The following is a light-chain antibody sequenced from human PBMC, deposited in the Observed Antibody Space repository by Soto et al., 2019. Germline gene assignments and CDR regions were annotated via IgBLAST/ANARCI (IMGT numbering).Light chain of an antibody. CDR2: SDN. J-gene: IGLJ3*02. V-gene: IGLV1-47*02. CDR1: NSNVGSKY. Sequence: QSVLTQPPSTTGTPGQRVTISCSGSNSNVGSKYVYWYQQLPGMGPKLLISSDNQRPSGVPDRFSGSKSGTSASLAISGLRSEDEGDYYCSAWDDGLRTWLFGGGTQLTVL. CDR3: SAWDDGLRTWL.